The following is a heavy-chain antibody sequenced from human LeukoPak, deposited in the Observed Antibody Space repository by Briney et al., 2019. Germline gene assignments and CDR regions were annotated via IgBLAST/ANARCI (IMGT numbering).Heavy chain of an antibody. Sequence: PGGSLRLSCAASGFTFSSYSMNWVRQAPGKGLEWVSAISGSGDSTYYADSVKGRFTISRDNSKNMIYLEMSSLKAEDTAVYYCAKERSLEIAVAGTIFDYWGQGTLVTVSS. V-gene: IGHV3-23*01. CDR1: GFTFSSYS. D-gene: IGHD6-19*01. CDR3: AKERSLEIAVAGTIFDY. CDR2: ISGSGDST. J-gene: IGHJ4*02.